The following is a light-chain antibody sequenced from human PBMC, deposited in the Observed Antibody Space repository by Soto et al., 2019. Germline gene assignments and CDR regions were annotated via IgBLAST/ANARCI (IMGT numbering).Light chain of an antibody. Sequence: QSALTQPASMSGSLGQSITISCTGTNSDIGGYAYVSWYQHHPGKVPKLMIYDGNKRPSGVSDRFSGSKSGNTASLTISGLQAEDEADYYCSSYTSRTPLFGGGTKLTVL. V-gene: IGLV2-14*03. J-gene: IGLJ2*01. CDR3: SSYTSRTPL. CDR1: NSDIGGYAY. CDR2: DGN.